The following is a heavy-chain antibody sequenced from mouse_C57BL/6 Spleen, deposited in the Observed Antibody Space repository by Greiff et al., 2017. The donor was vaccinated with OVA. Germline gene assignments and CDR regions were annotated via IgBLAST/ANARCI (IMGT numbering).Heavy chain of an antibody. V-gene: IGHV1-64*01. J-gene: IGHJ4*01. CDR2: IHPNSGST. CDR1: GYTFTSYW. Sequence: QVQLQQPGAELVKPGASVKLSCKASGYTFTSYWMHWVKQRPGQGLEWIGMIHPNSGSTNYNEKFKSKATLTVDKSSSTAYMQLSSLTSEDAAVYYCVLYSLYDYDDGDYWGQGTSVTVSS. D-gene: IGHD2-4*01. CDR3: VLYSLYDYDDGDY.